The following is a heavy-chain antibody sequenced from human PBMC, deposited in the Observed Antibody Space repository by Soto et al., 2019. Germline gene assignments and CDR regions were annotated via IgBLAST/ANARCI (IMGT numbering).Heavy chain of an antibody. CDR2: ISGSGGST. J-gene: IGHJ4*02. V-gene: IGHV3-23*01. CDR1: GFTFSSYA. D-gene: IGHD4-17*01. CDR3: AKRPAWTRVTTSDD. Sequence: GGSLRLSCAASGFTFSSYAMSWVRQAPGKGLEWVSAISGSGGSTYYADSVKGRFTISRDNSKNTLYLQMNSLRAEDTAVYYCAKRPAWTRVTTSDDWGQGTLVTVSS.